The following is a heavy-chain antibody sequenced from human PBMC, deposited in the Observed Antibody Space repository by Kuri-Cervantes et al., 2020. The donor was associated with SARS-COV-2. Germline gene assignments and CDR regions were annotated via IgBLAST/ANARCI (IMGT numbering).Heavy chain of an antibody. CDR1: GGSFSGYY. CDR3: ARGRREGVFDY. Sequence: SQTLSLTCAVYGGSFSGYYWNWIRQPPGKGLEWIGEINHSGSTNYNPSLKSRVTISVDTSKNQFSLKLSSVTAADTAVYYCARGRREGVFDYWGQGTLVTVSS. V-gene: IGHV4-34*01. J-gene: IGHJ4*02. CDR2: INHSGST. D-gene: IGHD1-26*01.